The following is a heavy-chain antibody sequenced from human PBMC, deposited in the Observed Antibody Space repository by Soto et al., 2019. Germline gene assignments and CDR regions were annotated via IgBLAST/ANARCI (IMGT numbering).Heavy chain of an antibody. CDR2: IYPGDSDT. V-gene: IGHV5-51*01. D-gene: IGHD6-13*01. Sequence: GESLKISCKGSGYSFTSYWIGWVRQMPGKGLEWMGIIYPGDSDTRYSPSFQGQVTISADKSISTAYLQWSSLKASDTAMYYCARCSSSWYNRWYYYMDVWGKGTTVTVSS. J-gene: IGHJ6*03. CDR3: ARCSSSWYNRWYYYMDV. CDR1: GYSFTSYW.